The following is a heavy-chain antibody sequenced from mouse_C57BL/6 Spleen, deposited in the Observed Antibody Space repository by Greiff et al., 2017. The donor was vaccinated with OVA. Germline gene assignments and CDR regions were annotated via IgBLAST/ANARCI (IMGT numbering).Heavy chain of an antibody. Sequence: QVHVKQPGTELVKPGASVKLSCKASGYTFTSYWMHWVKQRPGQGLEWIGNINPSNGGTNYNEKFKSKATLTVDKSSSTAYMQLSSLTSEDSAVYYCARGIYYDYVLYYFDYWGQGTTLTVSS. CDR1: GYTFTSYW. CDR3: ARGIYYDYVLYYFDY. D-gene: IGHD2-4*01. J-gene: IGHJ2*01. V-gene: IGHV1-53*01. CDR2: INPSNGGT.